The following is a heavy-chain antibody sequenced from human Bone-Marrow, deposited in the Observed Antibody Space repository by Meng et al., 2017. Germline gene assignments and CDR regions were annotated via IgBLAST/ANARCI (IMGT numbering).Heavy chain of an antibody. J-gene: IGHJ6*02. CDR3: AIVVSFRDYDYDMDV. D-gene: IGHD3-10*01. V-gene: IGHV4-34*01. CDR2: INHSGST. CDR1: GGSLSGYY. Sequence: SDPLSLTCAVYGGSLSGYYWSWIRQPPGKGLEWIGEINHSGSTNYNPSLKSRVTISVDTSKNQFSLKLSTVTAADTAVYYCAIVVSFRDYDYDMDVWGQGTTVTVSS.